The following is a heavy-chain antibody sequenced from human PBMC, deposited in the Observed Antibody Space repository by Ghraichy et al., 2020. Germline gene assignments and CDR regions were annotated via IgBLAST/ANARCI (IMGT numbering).Heavy chain of an antibody. V-gene: IGHV4-59*01. D-gene: IGHD2-8*01. J-gene: IGHJ4*02. CDR1: GGSISSYY. CDR3: ASFYCTNGVCPSHFDY. CDR2: IYYSGST. Sequence: SETLSLTCTVSGGSISSYYWSWIRQPPGKGLEWIGYIYYSGSTNYNLSLKSRVTISVDTSKNQFSLKLSSVTAADTAVYYCASFYCTNGVCPSHFDYWGQGTLVTVSS.